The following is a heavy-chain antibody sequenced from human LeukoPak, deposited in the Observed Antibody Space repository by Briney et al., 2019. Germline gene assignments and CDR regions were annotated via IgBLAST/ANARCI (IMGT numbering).Heavy chain of an antibody. CDR2: FDPEDGDT. CDR1: GYTLTELS. J-gene: IGHJ5*02. D-gene: IGHD4-17*01. Sequence: ASVKVSCKVSGYTLTELSMHWVRQAPGKGLEWMGGFDPEDGDTIYAQRFQGRVTMTEDTSTDTAYMELSSLTSEDTAVYYCVTGADYGEFGYNWFDPWGLGTLVTVSS. V-gene: IGHV1-24*01. CDR3: VTGADYGEFGYNWFDP.